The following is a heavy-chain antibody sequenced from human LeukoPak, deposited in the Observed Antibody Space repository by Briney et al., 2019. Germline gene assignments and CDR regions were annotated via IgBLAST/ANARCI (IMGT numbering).Heavy chain of an antibody. V-gene: IGHV4-59*01. D-gene: IGHD1-1*01. CDR2: IYYTGST. Sequence: SETLSLTCTVSGGSISSYYWSWIRQPPGKGLEWIGYIYYTGSTYYNPSLKSRVTISVDTSKNQLSLTLSSVTAADTAVYYCAREGPRGGGNWAHDAFDMWGQGTMVTVSS. CDR3: AREGPRGGGNWAHDAFDM. J-gene: IGHJ3*02. CDR1: GGSISSYY.